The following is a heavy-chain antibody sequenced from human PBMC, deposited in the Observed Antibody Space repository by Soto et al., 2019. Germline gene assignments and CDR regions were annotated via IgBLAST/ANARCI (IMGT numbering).Heavy chain of an antibody. CDR2: IYYSGST. CDR3: ARDKYYDFWSGYYTEVGMDV. CDR1: GGSISSGDYY. V-gene: IGHV4-30-4*01. J-gene: IGHJ6*02. D-gene: IGHD3-3*01. Sequence: SETLSLTCTVSGGSISSGDYYWSWIRQPPGKGLEWIGYIYYSGSTYYNPSLKSRVTISVDTSKNQFSLKLSSVTAADTAVYYCARDKYYDFWSGYYTEVGMDVWGQGTTVTVSS.